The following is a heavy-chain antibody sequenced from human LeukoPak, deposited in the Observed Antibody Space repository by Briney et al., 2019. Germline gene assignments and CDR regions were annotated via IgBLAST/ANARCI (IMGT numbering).Heavy chain of an antibody. CDR2: IFPIFGTA. Sequence: SVKVSCKASGGTFSSYAISWVRQAPGQGLEWVGGIFPIFGTANYAQKFQGRVTITTDESTSTAYMELSSLRSEDTAVYYCARDSLGYDFWSGYERFDYYYYYMNVWGKGTTVTVSS. D-gene: IGHD3-3*01. J-gene: IGHJ6*03. CDR1: GGTFSSYA. CDR3: ARDSLGYDFWSGYERFDYYYYYMNV. V-gene: IGHV1-69*05.